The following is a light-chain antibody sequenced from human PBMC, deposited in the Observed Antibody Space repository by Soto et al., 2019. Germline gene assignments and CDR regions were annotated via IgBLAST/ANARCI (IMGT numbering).Light chain of an antibody. CDR2: SNN. J-gene: IGLJ2*01. V-gene: IGLV1-47*02. Sequence: QTVVTQPPSASGTPGQRVTISCSGSSSNIGSNYVYWYQQLPGTAPKVLIYSNNQRPSGVPDRFSGSKSGTSASLAISGLRSEDEADYYCAAWDDSLSVVVFGGGTKLTVL. CDR3: AAWDDSLSVVV. CDR1: SSNIGSNY.